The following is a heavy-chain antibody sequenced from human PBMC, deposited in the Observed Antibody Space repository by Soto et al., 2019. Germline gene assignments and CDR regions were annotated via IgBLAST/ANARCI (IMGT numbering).Heavy chain of an antibody. D-gene: IGHD3-16*01. V-gene: IGHV1-18*01. CDR2: ISAYNGNT. CDR3: ARDFQRMSSTWGGSNYYMDV. Sequence: ASVKVSCKASGYTFTSYGISWVRQAPGQGLEWMGWISAYNGNTNYAQKLQDRVTMTTATSTSTAYMELRSLRSDDTAVYYCARDFQRMSSTWGGSNYYMDVWGKGTTVPVSS. CDR1: GYTFTSYG. J-gene: IGHJ6*03.